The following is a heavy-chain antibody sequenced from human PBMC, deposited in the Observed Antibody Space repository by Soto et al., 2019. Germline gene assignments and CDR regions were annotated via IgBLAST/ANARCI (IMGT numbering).Heavy chain of an antibody. V-gene: IGHV1-3*01. CDR1: GYTFTSYA. D-gene: IGHD2-15*01. J-gene: IGHJ4*02. CDR3: ARVSTDVVVIAATHFDY. Sequence: ASVKVSCKASGYTFTSYAMHWVRQAPGQRLEWMGWINAGNGNTKYSQKFQGRVTITRDTPASTAYMELSSLRSEDTAVYYCARVSTDVVVIAATHFDYWGQGTLVTVSS. CDR2: INAGNGNT.